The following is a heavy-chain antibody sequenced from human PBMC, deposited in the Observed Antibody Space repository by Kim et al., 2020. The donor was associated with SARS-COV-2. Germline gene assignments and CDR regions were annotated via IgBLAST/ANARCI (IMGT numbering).Heavy chain of an antibody. J-gene: IGHJ4*02. V-gene: IGHV3-23*01. Sequence: YADPVKGRFTISSDNSNNILSLQMHSRRAEDTALYFCAKGGRTQLIDFWGQGTLVTVSS. D-gene: IGHD5-18*01. CDR3: AKGGRTQLIDF.